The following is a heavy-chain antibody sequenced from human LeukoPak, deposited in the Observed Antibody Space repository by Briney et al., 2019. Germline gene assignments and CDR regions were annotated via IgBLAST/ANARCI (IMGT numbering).Heavy chain of an antibody. CDR2: ISSSGSTI. CDR1: GFTFSSYE. V-gene: IGHV3-48*03. CDR3: ASSRIMDTAMGGAFDI. J-gene: IGHJ3*02. D-gene: IGHD5-18*01. Sequence: GGSLRLSCAASGFTFSSYEMDWVRQAPGKGLEWVSYISSSGSTIYYADSVKGRFTISRDNAKNSLYLQMNSLRAEDTAVYYCASSRIMDTAMGGAFDIWGQGTMVTVSS.